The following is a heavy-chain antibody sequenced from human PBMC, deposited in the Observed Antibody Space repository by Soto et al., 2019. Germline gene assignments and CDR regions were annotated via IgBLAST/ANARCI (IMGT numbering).Heavy chain of an antibody. V-gene: IGHV4-39*01. CDR1: GDSISRSSYY. J-gene: IGHJ3*02. D-gene: IGHD1-1*01. CDR2: IYYSGSS. CDR3: ARHTNWNAAFDAFEI. Sequence: QLQLQESGPGLVKPSETLSLTCTVSGDSISRSSYYWGWIRQPPGMGLEWIGSIYYSGSSYYSPSLKSRVTISVDTSKNQISLKLTSVTAADTAVYYCARHTNWNAAFDAFEIWGQGTMVTVS.